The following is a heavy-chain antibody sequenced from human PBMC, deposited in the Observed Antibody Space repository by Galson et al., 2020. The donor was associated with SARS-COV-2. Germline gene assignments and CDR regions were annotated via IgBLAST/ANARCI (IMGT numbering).Heavy chain of an antibody. D-gene: IGHD3-10*01. Sequence: ETSETLSLTCAISGDSFSSNSAAWNWIRQSPSRGLEWLGRTWYRSKWYNDYAVSVKSRITINPDTSKNQVSLQLNSVTPEDTAVYYCARATSTNTGRGMDVWGQGTTVTVSS. V-gene: IGHV6-1*01. CDR2: TWYRSKWYN. CDR3: ARATSTNTGRGMDV. CDR1: GDSFSSNSAA. J-gene: IGHJ6*02.